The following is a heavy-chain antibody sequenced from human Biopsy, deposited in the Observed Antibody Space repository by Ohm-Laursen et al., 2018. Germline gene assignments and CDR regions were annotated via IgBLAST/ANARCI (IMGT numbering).Heavy chain of an antibody. Sequence: ASVKVSCKASGYRFDNYGIGWVRQASGQRPEWMGWVSGYNGVTNYARKFQGRVTMTIEKSTTTAYMELRGLRSDDTAVYYCGRDYYYNGTDIWGPGTTLTVSS. CDR2: VSGYNGVT. CDR3: GRDYYYNGTDI. CDR1: GYRFDNYG. J-gene: IGHJ6*02. V-gene: IGHV1-18*01.